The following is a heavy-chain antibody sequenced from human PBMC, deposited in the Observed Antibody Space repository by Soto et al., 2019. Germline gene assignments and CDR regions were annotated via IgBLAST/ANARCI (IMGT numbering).Heavy chain of an antibody. D-gene: IGHD3-3*01. Sequence: EAQSLIWDHYCASLSGYYWYWIRQPPGKGLEWIGEIDHSGYTNYNPSLKSRVTISVDTSKKQFSLRLASVTAADKAVYYCARVRDWFDPWGQGTLVTVSS. V-gene: IGHV4-34*01. CDR2: IDHSGYT. CDR3: ARVRDWFDP. J-gene: IGHJ5*02. CDR1: CASLSGYY.